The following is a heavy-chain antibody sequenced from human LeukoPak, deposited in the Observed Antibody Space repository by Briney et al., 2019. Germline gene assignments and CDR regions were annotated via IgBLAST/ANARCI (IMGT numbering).Heavy chain of an antibody. J-gene: IGHJ4*02. CDR1: GFTFSSYG. V-gene: IGHV3-64*01. CDR2: ISSNGGST. CDR3: ARERGSYYGSGSYYDY. D-gene: IGHD3-10*01. Sequence: GGSLRLSCAVSGFTFSSYGMYWVRQAPGKGLEYVSAISSNGGSTYYANSVKGRFTISRDNSKNTLYLQMGSLRAEDMAVYYCARERGSYYGSGSYYDYWGQGTLVTVSS.